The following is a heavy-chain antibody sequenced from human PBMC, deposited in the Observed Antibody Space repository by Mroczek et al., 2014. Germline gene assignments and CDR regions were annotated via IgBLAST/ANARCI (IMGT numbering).Heavy chain of an antibody. CDR2: INPNSGGT. V-gene: IGHV1-2*02. Sequence: VQLLETGAEVKKPGASVKVSCKASGYTFTGYYMHWVRQAPGQGLEWMGWINPNSGGTNYAQKFQGRVTMTRDTSISTAYMELSRLRSDDTAVYYCARFSPILQLELRAETTWGQGTLVTVSS. D-gene: IGHD1-1*01. J-gene: IGHJ4*02. CDR1: GYTFTGYY. CDR3: ARFSPILQLELRAETT.